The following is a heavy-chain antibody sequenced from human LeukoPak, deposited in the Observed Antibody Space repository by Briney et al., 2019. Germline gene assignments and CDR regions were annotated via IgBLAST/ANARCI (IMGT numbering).Heavy chain of an antibody. J-gene: IGHJ4*02. Sequence: GAAVSVPCKASGYTFPNFGITWVRQAPGQGLEWMGLISVYNGNTNYAQNLQGSVTLNTDTSTSPAYMEQGSLRSDDTALYYCARTCTSSSCYMVHWHQGTLVTVSS. CDR2: ISVYNGNT. V-gene: IGHV1-18*01. CDR3: ARTCTSSSCYMVH. CDR1: GYTFPNFG. D-gene: IGHD2-2*02.